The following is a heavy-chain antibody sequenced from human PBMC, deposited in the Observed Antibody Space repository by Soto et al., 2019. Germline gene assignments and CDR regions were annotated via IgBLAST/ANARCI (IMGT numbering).Heavy chain of an antibody. CDR3: AHSLIPNWGSRGAFDY. J-gene: IGHJ4*02. CDR1: GFSLSTSGVG. CDR2: IYWDDDK. V-gene: IGHV2-5*02. D-gene: IGHD7-27*01. Sequence: QITLKESGPTLVKPTQTLTLTCTFSGFSLSTSGVGVGWIRQPPGKALEWLALIYWDDDKRYSPSLKSRLTITTDTSKNQVVLTMNNMDPVDTATYYCAHSLIPNWGSRGAFDYWGQGTLVTVSS.